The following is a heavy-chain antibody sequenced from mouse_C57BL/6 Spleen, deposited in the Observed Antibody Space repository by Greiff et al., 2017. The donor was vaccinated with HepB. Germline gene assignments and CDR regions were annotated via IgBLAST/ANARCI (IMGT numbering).Heavy chain of an antibody. V-gene: IGHV1-82*01. CDR3: ARGAYYSNYSFDY. D-gene: IGHD2-5*01. J-gene: IGHJ2*01. Sequence: QVQLKQSGPELVKPGASVKISCKASGYAFSSSWMNWVKQRPGKGLEWIGRIYPGDGDTNYNGKFKGKATLTADKSSSTAYMQLSSLTSEDSAVYFCARGAYYSNYSFDYWGQGTTLTVSS. CDR2: IYPGDGDT. CDR1: GYAFSSSW.